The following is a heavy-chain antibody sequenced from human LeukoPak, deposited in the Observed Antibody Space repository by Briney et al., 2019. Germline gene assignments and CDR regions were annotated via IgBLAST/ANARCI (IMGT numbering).Heavy chain of an antibody. CDR1: GGSFSGYY. D-gene: IGHD3-10*01. Sequence: SETLSLTCAVYGGSFSGYYWSWIRQPPGKGLEWIGEINRSGSTNYNPSLKSRVTISVETSKNQFSLKLSSVTAADTAVYNCARGYGSGSYYGHWGQGTLVTVSS. J-gene: IGHJ4*02. CDR3: ARGYGSGSYYGH. CDR2: INRSGST. V-gene: IGHV4-34*01.